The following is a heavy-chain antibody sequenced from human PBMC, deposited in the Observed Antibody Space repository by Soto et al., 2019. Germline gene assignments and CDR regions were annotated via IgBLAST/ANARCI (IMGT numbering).Heavy chain of an antibody. CDR3: ATEGYSYGLDY. V-gene: IGHV3-33*01. CDR1: GFTFSSYG. D-gene: IGHD5-18*01. Sequence: GGSLRLSCAASGFTFSSYGMHWVRQAPGKGLEWVAVIWYDGSNKYYADSVKGRFTISRDNSKNTLYLQMNSLRAEDTAVYYCATEGYSYGLDYWGQGTLVTVSS. J-gene: IGHJ4*02. CDR2: IWYDGSNK.